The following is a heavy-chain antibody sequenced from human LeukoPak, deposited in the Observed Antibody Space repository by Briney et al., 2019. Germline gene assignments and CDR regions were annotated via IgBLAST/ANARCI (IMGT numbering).Heavy chain of an antibody. CDR2: IYSGGST. Sequence: GGSLRLSCAASGFTVSSNYMSWVRQAPGKGLEWVSVIYSGGSTYYADSVKGRFTISRDNSKNTLYLQMNSLRAEDTAVYYCARDWHSSNYYMDVWGKGTTVTVSS. V-gene: IGHV3-66*02. CDR3: ARDWHSSNYYMDV. D-gene: IGHD3-3*02. J-gene: IGHJ6*03. CDR1: GFTVSSNY.